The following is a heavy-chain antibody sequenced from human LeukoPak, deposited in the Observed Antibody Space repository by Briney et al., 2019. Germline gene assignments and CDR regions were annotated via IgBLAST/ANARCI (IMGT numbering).Heavy chain of an antibody. V-gene: IGHV5-51*01. CDR3: ARQGPYDSSGYPVDY. Sequence: GESLKISCKGSGYSFTSYWIGRVRQMPGKGLEWMEIIYPGDSDTRYSPSFQGQVTISADKSISTAYLQWSSLKASDTAMYYCARQGPYDSSGYPVDYWGQGTLVTVSS. J-gene: IGHJ4*02. CDR1: GYSFTSYW. D-gene: IGHD3-22*01. CDR2: IYPGDSDT.